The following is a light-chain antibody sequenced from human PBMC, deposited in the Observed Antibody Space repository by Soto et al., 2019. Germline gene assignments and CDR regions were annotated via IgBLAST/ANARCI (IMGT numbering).Light chain of an antibody. CDR3: QQYGKSPRT. CDR2: GAS. V-gene: IGKV3-20*01. CDR1: QSLSSTY. J-gene: IGKJ1*01. Sequence: EIVLTQSPCTLSFSPLERSTLSCRASQSLSSTYLAWYQQKPGQAPRLLIYGASSRATGIPTRFSGSGSGTDFTLTISRLEPEDFAVYYCQQYGKSPRTFGQGTKV.